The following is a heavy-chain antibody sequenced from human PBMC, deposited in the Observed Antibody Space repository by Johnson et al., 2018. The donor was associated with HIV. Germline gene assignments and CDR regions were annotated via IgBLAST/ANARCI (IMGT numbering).Heavy chain of an antibody. CDR1: GFTVSRNY. Sequence: VQLVESGGGLIQPGGSLRLSCAVSGFTVSRNYMSWVRQAPGKGLEWVSVIYSDGSTNYADSVKGRFTISRDKSKNTLYLQMNSLRAEDTAVYYCARDDQWGSTGEAFEIWGQGTKVTVSS. D-gene: IGHD2-8*02. CDR2: IYSDGST. CDR3: ARDDQWGSTGEAFEI. V-gene: IGHV3-53*01. J-gene: IGHJ3*02.